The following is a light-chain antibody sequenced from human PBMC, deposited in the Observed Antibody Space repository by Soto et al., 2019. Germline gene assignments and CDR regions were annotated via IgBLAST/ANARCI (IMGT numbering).Light chain of an antibody. CDR2: DVS. Sequence: SVLTQPASVSGSPGQSITISCTGTSSDVGGYNYVSWYQQHPGKAPKLMIYDVSNRPSGVSNRFSGSKSGNTASLTISGLQAEDEADYYCSSYTSSSTNWVFGGGTQLTVL. V-gene: IGLV2-14*01. J-gene: IGLJ3*02. CDR3: SSYTSSSTNWV. CDR1: SSDVGGYNY.